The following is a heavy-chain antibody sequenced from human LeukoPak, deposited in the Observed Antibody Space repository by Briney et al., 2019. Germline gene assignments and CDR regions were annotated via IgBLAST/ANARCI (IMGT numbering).Heavy chain of an antibody. CDR3: EREDGIRYFDWLPTGPYNWFDP. CDR2: ISAYNGNT. Sequence: GASFKVSCKASGYTFTSDGISWVRQAPGQGLEWMGWISAYNGNTNYAQKLQGRVTMTTDTSTSTAYMELRSLRSDDTAVFFCEREDGIRYFDWLPTGPYNWFDPWGQGTLVTVSS. D-gene: IGHD3-9*01. CDR1: GYTFTSDG. J-gene: IGHJ5*02. V-gene: IGHV1-18*01.